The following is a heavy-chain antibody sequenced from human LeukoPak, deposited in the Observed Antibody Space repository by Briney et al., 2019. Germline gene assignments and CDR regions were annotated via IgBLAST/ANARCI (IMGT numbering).Heavy chain of an antibody. D-gene: IGHD2-21*01. V-gene: IGHV4-39*01. CDR3: ARHSYYYDY. CDR1: GGYISGSDNY. Sequence: SDTLSLTCTVSGGYISGSDNYWAWIRQPPGKGLEWIGRVYYSGTTDYNPSLNSRVSIFVDTSKNQFSLKLTSVTAADTAVYYCARHSYYYDYWGQGTLVTVSS. CDR2: VYYSGTT. J-gene: IGHJ4*02.